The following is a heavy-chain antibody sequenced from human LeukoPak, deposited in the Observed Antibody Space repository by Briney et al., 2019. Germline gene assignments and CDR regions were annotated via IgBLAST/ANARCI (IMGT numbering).Heavy chain of an antibody. CDR1: GFTFSSYG. D-gene: IGHD3-9*01. V-gene: IGHV3-30*02. J-gene: IGHJ4*02. CDR3: VRDKDWAFDY. Sequence: PGGSLRLSCEASGFTFSSYGMHWVRQAPGKGLEWVAFIRYDGSNKYYADSVKGRFTISRDKAKNSLYLQMNSLRAEDTAVYYCVRDKDWAFDYWGQGTLIAVSS. CDR2: IRYDGSNK.